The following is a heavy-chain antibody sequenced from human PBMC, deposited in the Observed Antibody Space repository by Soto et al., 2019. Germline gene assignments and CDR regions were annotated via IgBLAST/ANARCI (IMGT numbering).Heavy chain of an antibody. J-gene: IGHJ4*02. CDR1: GYTFTGYY. CDR3: ARGTPYDSSGWYFFDY. V-gene: IGHV1-2*04. Sequence: ASVKVSCKASGYTFTGYYMHWVRQAPGQGLEWMGWINPNSGGTNYAQKFQGWVTMTRDTSISTAYMELSRLRSDDTAVYYCARGTPYDSSGWYFFDYWGQGTLVTVSS. D-gene: IGHD6-19*01. CDR2: INPNSGGT.